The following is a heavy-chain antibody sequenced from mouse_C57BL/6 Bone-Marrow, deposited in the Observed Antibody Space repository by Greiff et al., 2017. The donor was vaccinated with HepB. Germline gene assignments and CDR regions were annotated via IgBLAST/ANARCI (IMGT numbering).Heavy chain of an antibody. CDR3: ARGGSLAWFAY. CDR2: IDPSDSYT. V-gene: IGHV1-50*01. J-gene: IGHJ3*01. Sequence: QVQLQQPGAELVKPGASVKLSCKASGYTFTSYWMQWVKQRLGQGLEWIGEIDPSDSYTNYNQKFKGKATLTVDTSSSTAYMQLSSLTSEDSAVYYCARGGSLAWFAYWGQGTLVTVSA. CDR1: GYTFTSYW. D-gene: IGHD1-1*02.